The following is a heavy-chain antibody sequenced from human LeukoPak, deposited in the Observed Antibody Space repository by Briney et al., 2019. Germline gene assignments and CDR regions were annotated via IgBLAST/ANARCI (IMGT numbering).Heavy chain of an antibody. CDR2: ISSSSSTI. V-gene: IGHV3-48*01. CDR3: ARGGGTWAAEYLPH. J-gene: IGHJ1*01. D-gene: IGHD2-15*01. CDR1: GFTFSSYS. Sequence: PGGSLRLSCAASGFTFSSYSMNWVRQAPGKGLEWVSYISSSSSTIWYADSVKGRFTISRDNAKNSLYLQMNSLRAEDTAVYYCARGGGTWAAEYLPHWGQGTLVTVSS.